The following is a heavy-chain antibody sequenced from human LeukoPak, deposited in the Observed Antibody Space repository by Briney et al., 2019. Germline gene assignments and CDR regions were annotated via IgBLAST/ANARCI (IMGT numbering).Heavy chain of an antibody. CDR3: ARDFLTGKRILLDY. D-gene: IGHD2-15*01. CDR1: GFNFNNAW. J-gene: IGHJ4*02. Sequence: GGSLRLSCAASGFNFNNAWMSWVRQAPGKGLEWVANIKQDGGEKYYVDSVKGRFTISRDNAKNSLYLQMNSLRAEDTAVYYCARDFLTGKRILLDYWGQGTLVTVSS. V-gene: IGHV3-7*01. CDR2: IKQDGGEK.